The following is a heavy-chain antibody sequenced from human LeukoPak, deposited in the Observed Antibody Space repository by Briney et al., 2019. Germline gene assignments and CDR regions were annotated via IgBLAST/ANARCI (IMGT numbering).Heavy chain of an antibody. Sequence: ASVKVSCKASGYTFTSHHIDWVRQATGQGFEWMGWMNPESGNTDFAQKFQGRFTMTWDTSLSTAYMELSSLTSEDTAVYYCARGRPTNLNGIYWGQGTLVTVSS. D-gene: IGHD1-1*01. J-gene: IGHJ4*02. CDR3: ARGRPTNLNGIY. CDR1: GYTFTSHH. CDR2: MNPESGNT. V-gene: IGHV1-8*01.